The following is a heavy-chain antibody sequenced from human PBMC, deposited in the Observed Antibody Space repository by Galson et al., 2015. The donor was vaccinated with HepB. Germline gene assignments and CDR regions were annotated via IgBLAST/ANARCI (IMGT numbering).Heavy chain of an antibody. J-gene: IGHJ3*02. Sequence: SVKVSCKASGYTFTSYGFTWVRQAPGQGLEWMGWISVYNGKTNYAQKFQGRVTMTTDTSTSTAYMELRSLRSDDTAVYYCARVFRATESFDIWGQGTMVTVS. CDR2: ISVYNGKT. D-gene: IGHD1-26*01. V-gene: IGHV1-18*01. CDR3: ARVFRATESFDI. CDR1: GYTFTSYG.